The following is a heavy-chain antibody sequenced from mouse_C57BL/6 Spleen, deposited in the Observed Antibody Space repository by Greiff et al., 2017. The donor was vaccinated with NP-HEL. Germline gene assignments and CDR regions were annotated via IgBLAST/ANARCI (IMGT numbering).Heavy chain of an antibody. Sequence: VQLQQPGAELVKPGASVKMSCKASGYTFTSYWITWVKQRPGQGLEWIGDIYPGSGSTNYNEKFKSKATLTVDTSSSTAYMQLSSLTSEDSAVYYCAKVPYGYYYAMDYWGQGTSVTVSS. D-gene: IGHD2-2*01. J-gene: IGHJ4*01. V-gene: IGHV1-55*01. CDR3: AKVPYGYYYAMDY. CDR2: IYPGSGST. CDR1: GYTFTSYW.